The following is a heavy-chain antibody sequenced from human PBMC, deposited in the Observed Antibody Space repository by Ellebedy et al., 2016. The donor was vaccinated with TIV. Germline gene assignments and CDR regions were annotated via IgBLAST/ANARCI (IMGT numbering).Heavy chain of an antibody. J-gene: IGHJ3*02. D-gene: IGHD3-22*01. V-gene: IGHV2-26*01. CDR3: ARILVLYDSSGYDAFDI. CDR2: IFSNDEK. CDR1: GFSLSATGMC. Sequence: SGPTLVKPTQTLTLTCTFSGFSLSATGMCVSWICQPPGKALEWLAHIFSNDEKSYSTSLKSRLTITKDTSKNQVVLTMTNMDPVDTATYYCARILVLYDSSGYDAFDIWGQGTMVTVSS.